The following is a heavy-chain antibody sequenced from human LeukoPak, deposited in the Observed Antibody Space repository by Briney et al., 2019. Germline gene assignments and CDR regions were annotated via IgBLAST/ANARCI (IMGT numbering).Heavy chain of an antibody. J-gene: IGHJ4*02. CDR2: IYSGGST. D-gene: IGHD6-19*01. V-gene: IGHV3-53*01. Sequence: PGGSLRLSCAASGFTVSSNYMSWVRQAPGKGLERVSVIYSGGSTYYADSVKGRFTISRDNSKNTLYLQMNSLRAEDTAVYYCARGWYSSGWYEYYFDYWGQGTLVTVSS. CDR3: ARGWYSSGWYEYYFDY. CDR1: GFTVSSNY.